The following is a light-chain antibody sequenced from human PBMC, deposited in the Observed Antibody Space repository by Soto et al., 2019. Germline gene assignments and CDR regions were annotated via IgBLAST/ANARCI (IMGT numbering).Light chain of an antibody. V-gene: IGKV3D-15*02. Sequence: VVMTQSPATLSVSLGERATLSCSASQSVRSNLAWYQQKPGQAPRLLIYGASRRATGIPDRFSGSASGTDFTLTISRLEPEDFAVYFCQQYSDLPMTFGQGTRLEIK. J-gene: IGKJ5*01. CDR1: QSVRSN. CDR3: QQYSDLPMT. CDR2: GAS.